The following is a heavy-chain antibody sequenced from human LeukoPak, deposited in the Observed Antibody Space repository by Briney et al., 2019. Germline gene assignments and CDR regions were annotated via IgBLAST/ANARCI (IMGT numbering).Heavy chain of an antibody. J-gene: IGHJ4*02. Sequence: SETLSLTCTVSGGSITSYYWSWIRQPPGKGLEWIGYIHYSGSTDSKPSLRGRVTISVDTSKNQFSLKLSSVTAADTAVYYCAAHPYDYYDSSGYYTGVRSFDYWGQGTLVTVSS. V-gene: IGHV4-59*08. D-gene: IGHD3-22*01. CDR2: IHYSGST. CDR3: AAHPYDYYDSSGYYTGVRSFDY. CDR1: GGSITSYY.